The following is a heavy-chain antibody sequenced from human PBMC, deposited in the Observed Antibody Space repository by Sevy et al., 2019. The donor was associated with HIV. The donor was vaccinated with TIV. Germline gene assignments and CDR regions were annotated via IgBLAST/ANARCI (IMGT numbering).Heavy chain of an antibody. CDR2: ISGSGYST. CDR3: AKEGGGYNYDSSGLFDY. Sequence: GGSLRLSCAASGFTFSSYAMTWVRQAPGKGLEWVSGISGSGYSTYYADSVKGRFTISRDNSKNTLYQQMSSLRAEDTAVYYCAKEGGGYNYDSSGLFDYWGQGTLVTVSS. CDR1: GFTFSSYA. J-gene: IGHJ4*02. V-gene: IGHV3-23*01. D-gene: IGHD3-22*01.